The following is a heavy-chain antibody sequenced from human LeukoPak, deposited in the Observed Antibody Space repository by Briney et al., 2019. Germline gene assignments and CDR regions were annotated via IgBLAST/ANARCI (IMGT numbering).Heavy chain of an antibody. J-gene: IGHJ4*02. CDR3: ARESYNWNDIPFDY. CDR2: ISAYNGNT. V-gene: IGHV1-18*01. CDR1: GYTFTSYG. Sequence: ASVKVSCKASGYTFTSYGISWVRQAPGQGLEWMGWISAYNGNTNYAQKLQGRVTMTTDTSTSTAYMELRSLRSDDTAVYYCARESYNWNDIPFDYWGQGTLVTVSS. D-gene: IGHD1-1*01.